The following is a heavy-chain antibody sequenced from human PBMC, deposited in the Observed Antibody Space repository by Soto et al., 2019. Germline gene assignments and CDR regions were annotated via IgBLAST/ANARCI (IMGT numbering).Heavy chain of an antibody. CDR2: ISWNSGSI. V-gene: IGHV3-9*01. CDR3: AKDSGGGVGLFDY. J-gene: IGHJ4*02. D-gene: IGHD3-16*01. CDR1: GFTFNDHA. Sequence: EVQLVESGGDLVQPGRSLRLSCAGSGFTFNDHAMHWVRQAPGKGLEWVSGISWNSGSIGYADSVQGRFTISRDNAKNSGYLQMNGLRPEDTALYYWAKDSGGGVGLFDYWAQGTLVTVSS.